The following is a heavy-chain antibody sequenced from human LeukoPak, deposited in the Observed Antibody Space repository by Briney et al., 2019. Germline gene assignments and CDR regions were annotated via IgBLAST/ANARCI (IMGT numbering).Heavy chain of an antibody. V-gene: IGHV3-7*04. CDR1: GFTFSSYW. Sequence: GGSLRLSCAASGFTFSSYWMSWVRQAPGKGLEWVANIKQDVSEKYYADSVKARFTISRDNAKNSLYLQMNSLRAEDTAVYYCARNIVLMVYAIYFDYWGQGTLVTVSS. CDR3: ARNIVLMVYAIYFDY. CDR2: IKQDVSEK. D-gene: IGHD2-8*01. J-gene: IGHJ4*02.